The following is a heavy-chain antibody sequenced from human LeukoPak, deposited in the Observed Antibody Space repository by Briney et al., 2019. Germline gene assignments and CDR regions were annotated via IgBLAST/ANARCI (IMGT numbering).Heavy chain of an antibody. J-gene: IGHJ4*02. Sequence: PGASVKVSCKASGYTFTNYGISWVRQAPGQGLEWMAWISAYNGNTNHAQKFQDRVTMTTDTSTSTASMELRSLTSDDTAVYYCARDSSVAGSFDSWGQGTLVTVSS. CDR3: ARDSSVAGSFDS. D-gene: IGHD6-19*01. CDR2: ISAYNGNT. V-gene: IGHV1-18*04. CDR1: GYTFTNYG.